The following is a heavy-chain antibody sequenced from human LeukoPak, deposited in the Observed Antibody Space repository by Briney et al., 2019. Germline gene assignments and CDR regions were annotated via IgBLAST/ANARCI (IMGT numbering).Heavy chain of an antibody. V-gene: IGHV4-59*01. Sequence: SETLSLTCTVSGGSISSYYWSWIRQPPGKGLEWVGYIYYSGSTNYNPSLKSRVTISVDTFKKQVSLKLSSVTAADTAVYYCARDRQMVRGDDYYYMDVWGKGTTVTISS. D-gene: IGHD3-10*01. CDR1: GGSISSYY. CDR2: IYYSGST. J-gene: IGHJ6*03. CDR3: ARDRQMVRGDDYYYMDV.